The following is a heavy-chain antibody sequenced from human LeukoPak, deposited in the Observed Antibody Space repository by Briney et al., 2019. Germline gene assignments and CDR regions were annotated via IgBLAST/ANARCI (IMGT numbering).Heavy chain of an antibody. Sequence: KASETLSLTCAVYGGSFSGYYWSWIRQPPGKGLEWIGEINHSGSTNYNPSLKSRVTISVDTSKNQFSLKLSSVTAADTAVYYCARYSQMAYFDYWGQGTLVTVSS. D-gene: IGHD5-24*01. V-gene: IGHV4-34*01. CDR2: INHSGST. CDR1: GGSFSGYY. J-gene: IGHJ4*02. CDR3: ARYSQMAYFDY.